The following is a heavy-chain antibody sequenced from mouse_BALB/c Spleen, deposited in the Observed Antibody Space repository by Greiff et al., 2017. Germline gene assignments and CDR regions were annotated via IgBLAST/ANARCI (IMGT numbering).Heavy chain of an antibody. CDR3: ARFPYYYGSSYRGAY. V-gene: IGHV1-14*01. J-gene: IGHJ3*01. CDR1: GYTFTSYV. CDR2: INPYNDGT. Sequence: EVQLQQSGPELVKPGASVKMSCKASGYTFTSYVMHWVKQKPGQGLEWIGYINPYNDGTKYNEKFKGKATLTSDKSSSTAYMELSSLTSEDSAVYYCARFPYYYGSSYRGAYWGQGTLVTVSA. D-gene: IGHD1-1*01.